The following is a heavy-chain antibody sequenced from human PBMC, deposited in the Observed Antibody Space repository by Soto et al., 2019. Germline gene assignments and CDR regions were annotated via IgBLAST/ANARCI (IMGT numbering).Heavy chain of an antibody. CDR1: GFTVSSSY. CDR3: AKDLGPLRLLNYYFYGLDI. J-gene: IGHJ6*02. Sequence: GGSLRLSCNASGFTVSSSYMSWVRQAPGMGLEWVAVIESGGSTHYADSVKGRFTISRDNSKNMIYLQLHTLRAEDTAVYYCAKDLGPLRLLNYYFYGLDIWGQGTTVTVSS. V-gene: IGHV3-53*01. D-gene: IGHD2-15*01. CDR2: IESGGST.